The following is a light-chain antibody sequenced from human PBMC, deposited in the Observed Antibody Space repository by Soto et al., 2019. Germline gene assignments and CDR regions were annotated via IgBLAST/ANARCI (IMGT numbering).Light chain of an antibody. V-gene: IGLV2-14*01. CDR1: SSDIGNYNY. Sequence: QSALTQPASVSGSPGQSITISCTGTSSDIGNYNYVSWYQQHPGKAPKVMIYEVSNRPSGVSNRFPGSKSDNTASLTISGLQADDEADYYCTSYTSSSTYVFGTGTKLTVL. CDR2: EVS. CDR3: TSYTSSSTYV. J-gene: IGLJ1*01.